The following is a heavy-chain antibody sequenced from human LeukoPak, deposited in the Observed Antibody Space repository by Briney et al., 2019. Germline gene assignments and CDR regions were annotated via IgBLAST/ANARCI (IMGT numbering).Heavy chain of an antibody. CDR3: ARDRSRIMITFGGALGY. CDR2: INPNSGGT. CDR1: GYTFTGYY. Sequence: GASVKVSCKASGYTFTGYYMHWVRQAPGQGLEWMGWINPNSGGTNYAQKFQGRVTMTRDTSISTAYMELSRLRSDGTAVYYCARDRSRIMITFGGALGYWGQGTLVTVSS. J-gene: IGHJ4*02. D-gene: IGHD3-16*01. V-gene: IGHV1-2*02.